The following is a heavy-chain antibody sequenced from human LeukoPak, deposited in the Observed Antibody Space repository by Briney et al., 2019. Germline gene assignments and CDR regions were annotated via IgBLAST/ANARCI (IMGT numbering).Heavy chain of an antibody. CDR3: ASLRTDDSSDY. CDR2: IKQDGSEK. J-gene: IGHJ4*02. CDR1: GFTFSSYG. Sequence: PGGSLRLSCAASGFTFSSYGMHWVRQAPGKGLEWVANIKQDGSEKYYVDSVKGRFTISRDNAKNSLYLQMNSLRAEDTAVYYCASLRTDDSSDYWGQGTLVTVPS. V-gene: IGHV3-7*01. D-gene: IGHD3-22*01.